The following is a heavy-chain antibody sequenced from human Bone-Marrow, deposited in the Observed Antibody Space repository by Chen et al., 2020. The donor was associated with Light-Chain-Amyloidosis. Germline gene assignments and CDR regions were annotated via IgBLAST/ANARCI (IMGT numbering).Heavy chain of an antibody. Sequence: DVQLLESGGGLVQPRGSLRLSCAASGFTFRTSWMHWVRQAPGKGLVWVSRINPDGTRVDYADSVRGRFTISRDDAKSTVYLQMNSLRAEDTAVYYCSREFTGYDDYWGQGTLVTVSS. J-gene: IGHJ4*02. D-gene: IGHD5-12*01. CDR2: INPDGTRV. CDR3: SREFTGYDDY. V-gene: IGHV3-74*01. CDR1: GFTFRTSW.